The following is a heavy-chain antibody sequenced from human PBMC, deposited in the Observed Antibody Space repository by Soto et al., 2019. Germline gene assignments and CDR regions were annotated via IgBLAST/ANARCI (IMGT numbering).Heavy chain of an antibody. CDR2: IYPGDSDT. D-gene: IGHD3-16*02. CDR3: ARHYRKFRYYYYAMDV. V-gene: IGHV5-51*01. CDR1: GYTFTDYW. J-gene: IGHJ6*02. Sequence: GESLKISCKGSGYTFTDYWIGWVRQLPGKGLEWMGIIYPGDSDTRYSPSFQGHVTITVDKSTSTAYLQWNTLKASDTAMYYCARHYRKFRYYYYAMDVWGQGTTVTVSS.